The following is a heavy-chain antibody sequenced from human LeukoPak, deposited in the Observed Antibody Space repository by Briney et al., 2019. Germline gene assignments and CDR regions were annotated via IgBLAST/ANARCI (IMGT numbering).Heavy chain of an antibody. CDR1: GYTFTSYN. Sequence: GASVKVSCKASGYTFTSYNINWVRQATGQGLECMGWMNPNSGNTGYAQKFQGRVTITRNTSISTAYMELSSLRSEDTAVYYCARGSAPWFGELYLLDYWGQGTLVTVSS. CDR3: ARGSAPWFGELYLLDY. CDR2: MNPNSGNT. J-gene: IGHJ4*02. V-gene: IGHV1-8*03. D-gene: IGHD3-10*01.